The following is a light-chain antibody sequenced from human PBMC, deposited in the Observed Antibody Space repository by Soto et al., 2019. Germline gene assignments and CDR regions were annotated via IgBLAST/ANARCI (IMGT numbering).Light chain of an antibody. CDR1: QSVRSY. CDR3: QQRRNWLPS. CDR2: GAS. Sequence: EVVLTQSPATLSLSPGESATLSCRASQSVRSYLAWYQQKPGQAPRLLIYGASNRATGIPARFSGSGSGTDFTLTISSLEPEDFAVYYCQQRRNWLPSFGGGTKVEIK. J-gene: IGKJ4*01. V-gene: IGKV3-11*01.